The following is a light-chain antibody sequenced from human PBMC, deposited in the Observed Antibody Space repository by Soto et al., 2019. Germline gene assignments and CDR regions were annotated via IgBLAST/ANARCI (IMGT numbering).Light chain of an antibody. CDR1: SSDVGGYNY. V-gene: IGLV2-14*01. Sequence: ALTQPASVSGSPGQSITISCTGTSSDVGGYNYVSWYQKHPGKAPKLMIYDVSDRPSGVSNRFSGSKSGNTASLTISGLQAEDEADYYCSSYTSSNTVVFGGGTKLTVL. J-gene: IGLJ2*01. CDR2: DVS. CDR3: SSYTSSNTVV.